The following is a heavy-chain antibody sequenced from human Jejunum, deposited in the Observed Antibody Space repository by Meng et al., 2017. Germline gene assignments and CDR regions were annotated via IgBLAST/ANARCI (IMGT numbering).Heavy chain of an antibody. J-gene: IGHJ1*01. Sequence: QLRESGPGLVKPSQTPSLTCSVSGDSISSGGYFWSWIRQLPGKGLEWIGYIYYTGSAYYNPSLKSRVTISVDTSKNQFSLKVTSVTAADTAVYYCAKVLTTVSNRQTEYFHHWGQGTLVTVSS. CDR1: GDSISSGGYF. V-gene: IGHV4-31*03. D-gene: IGHD4-17*01. CDR3: AKVLTTVSNRQTEYFHH. CDR2: IYYTGSA.